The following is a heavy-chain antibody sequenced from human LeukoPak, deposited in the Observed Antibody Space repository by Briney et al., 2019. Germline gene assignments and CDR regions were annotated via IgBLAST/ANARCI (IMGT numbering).Heavy chain of an antibody. Sequence: GGSLRLSCAASGFTFSSYSMNWVRQAPGKGLEWVASISSSSSYTYYTDSVRGRFTISRDNAKNSLYLQMNSLRAEDTAVYYCARARVVVNRYNWFDPWGQGTLVTVSS. D-gene: IGHD3-22*01. J-gene: IGHJ5*02. V-gene: IGHV3-21*01. CDR1: GFTFSSYS. CDR2: ISSSSSYT. CDR3: ARARVVVNRYNWFDP.